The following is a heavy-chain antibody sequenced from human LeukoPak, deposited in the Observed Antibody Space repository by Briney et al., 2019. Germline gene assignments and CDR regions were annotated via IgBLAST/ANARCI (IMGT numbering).Heavy chain of an antibody. CDR2: IYPGDSDT. CDR3: ARHTKYSSSSRVFDY. CDR1: GYSFTTYW. J-gene: IGHJ4*02. D-gene: IGHD6-6*01. V-gene: IGHV5-51*01. Sequence: HGESLKISCKGSGYSFTTYWIAWVRQMPGKGLEWMGIIYPGDSDTRYSPSFQGQVTISADKSISTAYLQWSSLKASDTAMYYCARHTKYSSSSRVFDYWGQGSLVTVSS.